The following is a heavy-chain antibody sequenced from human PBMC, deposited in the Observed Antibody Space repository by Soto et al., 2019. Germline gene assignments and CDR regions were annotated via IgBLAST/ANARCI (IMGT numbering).Heavy chain of an antibody. CDR3: ATESSGSSPLHFDF. D-gene: IGHD3-22*01. CDR2: IYYSGST. V-gene: IGHV4-30-4*01. Sequence: QVRLQESGPGLVKPSQTLSVTCTVSGGSVSNGDYYWSWIRQPPGKGLEWIGYIYYSGSTYYNPSLNSRVTMSFDTSENQFSLKLSSVTDADTAMYYCATESSGSSPLHFDFWGQGTLVTVSS. J-gene: IGHJ4*02. CDR1: GGSVSNGDYY.